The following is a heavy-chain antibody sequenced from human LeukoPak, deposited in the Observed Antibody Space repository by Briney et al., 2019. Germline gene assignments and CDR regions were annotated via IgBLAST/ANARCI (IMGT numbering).Heavy chain of an antibody. Sequence: SETLSLTCTVSGGSISSGSYYWSWIRQPAGKGLEWIGRIYTSGGTNYNPSLKSRVTISVDTSKNQFSLKLSSVTAADTAVYYCARGPTTMVRGVIGFDPWGQGTLVTVSS. CDR2: IYTSGGT. V-gene: IGHV4-61*02. D-gene: IGHD3-10*01. CDR3: ARGPTTMVRGVIGFDP. J-gene: IGHJ5*02. CDR1: GGSISSGSYY.